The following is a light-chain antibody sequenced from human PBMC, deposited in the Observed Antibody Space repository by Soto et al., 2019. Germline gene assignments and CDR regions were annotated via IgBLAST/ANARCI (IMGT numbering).Light chain of an antibody. CDR3: MQALQTPRT. Sequence: DIVMTQSPLSLPVTPGEPASISCRSNQSLLHSNGYNYLDWYLQKPGQSPQLLIYLGSNRASGVPDQFSGRGSGTDFTLKISRVEAEDVGVYYCMQALQTPRTFGQGTKVEIK. CDR2: LGS. V-gene: IGKV2-28*01. CDR1: QSLLHSNGYNY. J-gene: IGKJ1*01.